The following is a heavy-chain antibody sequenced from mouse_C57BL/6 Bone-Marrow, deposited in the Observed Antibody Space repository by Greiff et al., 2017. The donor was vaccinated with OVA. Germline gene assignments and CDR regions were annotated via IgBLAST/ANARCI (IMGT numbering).Heavy chain of an antibody. CDR2: FYPGDGDT. J-gene: IGHJ2*01. D-gene: IGHD2-4*01. CDR1: GYAFSSSW. V-gene: IGHV1-82*01. CDR3: ERPPYDSDEGVYYFDY. Sequence: VQLQQSGPELVKPGASVKISCKASGYAFSSSWMNWVKQRPGKGLEWIGRFYPGDGDTNYNGKFKGKATLTADKSSSTAYMQLSSLTSDDSAVYFCERPPYDSDEGVYYFDYWGQGTTLTVSS.